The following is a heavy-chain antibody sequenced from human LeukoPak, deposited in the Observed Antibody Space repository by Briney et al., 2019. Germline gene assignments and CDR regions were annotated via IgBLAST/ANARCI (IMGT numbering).Heavy chain of an antibody. CDR2: ISGSGDNT. J-gene: IGHJ3*02. Sequence: GSLRLSCVASEFTFNNYAMNWVRQAPGKGLKWVAAISGSGDNTYHADSVRGRFTISRDISKNTLYLQMNSLRVEDTAVYHCAKGLSASGRFNAFDIWGQGTMVTVSS. CDR1: EFTFNNYA. V-gene: IGHV3-23*01. CDR3: AKGLSASGRFNAFDI. D-gene: IGHD3-3*01.